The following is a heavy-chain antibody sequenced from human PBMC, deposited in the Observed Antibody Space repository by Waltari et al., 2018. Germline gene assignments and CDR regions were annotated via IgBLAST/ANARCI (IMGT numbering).Heavy chain of an antibody. V-gene: IGHV3-48*03. J-gene: IGHJ4*02. D-gene: IGHD5-12*01. CDR1: GFTFSSYE. Sequence: EVQLVESGGGLVQPGGSLRLSCAASGFTFSSYEMNWVRQAPGKGVEWVSYISSSGSTIYYADSVKGRFTISRDNAKNSLYLQMNSLRAEDTAVYYCAAFKTSKRWLQQPFDYWGQGTLVTVSS. CDR2: ISSSGSTI. CDR3: AAFKTSKRWLQQPFDY.